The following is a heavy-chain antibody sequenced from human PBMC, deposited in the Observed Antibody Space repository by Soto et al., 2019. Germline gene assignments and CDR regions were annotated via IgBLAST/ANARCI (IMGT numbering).Heavy chain of an antibody. J-gene: IGHJ4*02. V-gene: IGHV3-30-3*01. D-gene: IGHD3-10*01. CDR3: VRDYYHISGSHYDIPLDS. CDR1: GFTFSSYA. CDR2: ISYDGSTK. Sequence: PGGSLRLSCAASGFTFSSYAMHWVRQAPGKGLEWVAVISYDGSTKYYADSVRGRFIISRDTSKDTLYLQMNSLRAEDTAVYQCVRDYYHISGSHYDIPLDSWGQGTLVTVSS.